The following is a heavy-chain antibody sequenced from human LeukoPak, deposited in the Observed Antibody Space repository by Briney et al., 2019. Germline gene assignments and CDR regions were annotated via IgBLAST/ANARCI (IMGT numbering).Heavy chain of an antibody. CDR1: GGSIRSYY. CDR3: ARVGMVRGLYYYYYYMDV. J-gene: IGHJ6*03. D-gene: IGHD3-10*01. V-gene: IGHV4-59*01. Sequence: PSETLSLTCTVSGGSIRSYYWSWIRQPPGKGLEWIGYIYYSGSTNYNPSLKSRVTISVDTSKNQFSLKLSSVTAADTAVYYCARVGMVRGLYYYYYYMDVWGKGTTVTISS. CDR2: IYYSGST.